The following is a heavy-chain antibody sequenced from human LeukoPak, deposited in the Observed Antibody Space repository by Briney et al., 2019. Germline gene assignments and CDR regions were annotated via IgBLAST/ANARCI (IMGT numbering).Heavy chain of an antibody. CDR1: GGSISSYY. J-gene: IGHJ4*02. CDR2: IYYSGST. Sequence: PSETLSLTCTVSGGSISSYYWSWIRQPPGKGLEWIGYIYYSGSTNYNPSLKSRVTISVDTSKNQFSLKLSSVTAADTAVYYCARGGGDGYTFFPFDYWGQGTLVTVPS. D-gene: IGHD5-24*01. CDR3: ARGGGDGYTFFPFDY. V-gene: IGHV4-59*01.